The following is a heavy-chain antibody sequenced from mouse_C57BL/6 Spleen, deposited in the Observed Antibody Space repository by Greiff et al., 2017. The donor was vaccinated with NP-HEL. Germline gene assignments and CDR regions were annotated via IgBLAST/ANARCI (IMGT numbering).Heavy chain of an antibody. CDR1: GFTFSSYT. D-gene: IGHD2-4*01. V-gene: IGHV5-9*01. CDR3: AYYDYGFAY. CDR2: ISGGGGNT. Sequence: DVMLVESGGGLVKPGGSLKLSCAASGFTFSSYTMSWVRQTPEKRLEWVATISGGGGNTYYPDSVKGRFTISRDNAKNTLYLQMSSLRSEDTALYYCAYYDYGFAYWGQGTLVTVSA. J-gene: IGHJ3*01.